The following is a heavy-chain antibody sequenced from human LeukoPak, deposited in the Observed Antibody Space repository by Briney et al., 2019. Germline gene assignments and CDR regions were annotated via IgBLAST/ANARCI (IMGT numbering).Heavy chain of an antibody. CDR3: AKDLGGSSPRGYYYGMDV. D-gene: IGHD1-26*01. Sequence: GGSLRLPCAASGFTFNSYAMSWVRQAPGKGLEWVSAISGSGGSTYYADSVKGRFTISRDNSKNTLYLQMNSLRAEDTAVYYCAKDLGGSSPRGYYYGMDVWGQGTTVTVSS. CDR2: ISGSGGST. J-gene: IGHJ6*02. V-gene: IGHV3-23*01. CDR1: GFTFNSYA.